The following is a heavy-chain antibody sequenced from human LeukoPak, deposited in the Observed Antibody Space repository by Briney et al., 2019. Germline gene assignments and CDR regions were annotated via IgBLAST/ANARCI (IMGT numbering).Heavy chain of an antibody. J-gene: IGHJ6*03. CDR1: GYTFTSYG. Sequence: SVKVSCKASGYTFTSYGISWVRQAPGQGLEWMGGIIPIFGTANYAQKFQGRVTITADESTSTAYMELSSLRSEDTAVYYCARDGAVVVPAAIDYYYYYYMDVWGKGTTVTASS. D-gene: IGHD2-2*01. CDR3: ARDGAVVVPAAIDYYYYYYMDV. V-gene: IGHV1-69*13. CDR2: IIPIFGTA.